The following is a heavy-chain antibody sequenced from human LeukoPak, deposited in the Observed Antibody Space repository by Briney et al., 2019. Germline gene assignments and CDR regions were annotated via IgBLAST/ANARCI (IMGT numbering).Heavy chain of an antibody. CDR3: AGGAGSQGGDY. V-gene: IGHV4-61*02. CDR1: GGSISSGSYY. J-gene: IGHJ4*02. D-gene: IGHD1-26*01. CDR2: IYTSGST. Sequence: KPSQTLSLTCTVSGGSISSGSYYWSWIRQPAGKGLEWIGRIYTSGSTNYNPSLKSRVTISVDTSKNQFSLKLSSVTAADTAVYYCAGGAGSQGGDYWGQGTLVTVSS.